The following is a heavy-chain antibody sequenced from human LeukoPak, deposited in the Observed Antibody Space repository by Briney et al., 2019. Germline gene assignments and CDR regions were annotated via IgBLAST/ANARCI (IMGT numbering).Heavy chain of an antibody. D-gene: IGHD6-19*01. CDR2: ISYDGSNK. Sequence: GRSLRLSCAASGFTFSSYAMHWVRQAPGKGLEWVAVISYDGSNKYYADSVKGRSIISRDNSKNTLYLQMNSLRAEDTAVYYCARGVAEQWLVQRWFDPWGQGTLVTVSS. CDR1: GFTFSSYA. J-gene: IGHJ5*02. CDR3: ARGVAEQWLVQRWFDP. V-gene: IGHV3-30*04.